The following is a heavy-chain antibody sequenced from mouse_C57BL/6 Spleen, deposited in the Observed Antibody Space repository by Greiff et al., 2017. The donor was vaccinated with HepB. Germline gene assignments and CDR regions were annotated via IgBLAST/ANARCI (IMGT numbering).Heavy chain of an antibody. Sequence: VQLQEPGAELVMPGASVKLSCKASGYTFTSYWMHWVKQRPGQGLEWIGEIDPSDSYTNYNQKFKGKSTLTVDKSSSTAYMQLSSLTSEDSAVYYCAREGAAQSLDYWGQGTTLTVSS. CDR3: AREGAAQSLDY. D-gene: IGHD3-2*02. V-gene: IGHV1-69*01. CDR2: IDPSDSYT. J-gene: IGHJ2*01. CDR1: GYTFTSYW.